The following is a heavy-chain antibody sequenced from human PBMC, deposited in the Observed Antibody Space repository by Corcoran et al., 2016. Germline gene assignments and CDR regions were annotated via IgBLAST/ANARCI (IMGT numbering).Heavy chain of an antibody. Sequence: QITVKESGPTLVKPTQTLTLTCTFSGFSLSTSGVGVGWIRQPTGKALEWLALIYWNDDKRYSPSLQSRLTITKDTSKNHVVLTMTNMEPVDTATYYCAHRVGYCDNSGHEDYWNFDLWGRGTLVTVSS. CDR2: IYWNDDK. J-gene: IGHJ2*01. V-gene: IGHV2-5*01. CDR1: GFSLSTSGVG. CDR3: AHRVGYCDNSGHEDYWNFDL. D-gene: IGHD3-22*01.